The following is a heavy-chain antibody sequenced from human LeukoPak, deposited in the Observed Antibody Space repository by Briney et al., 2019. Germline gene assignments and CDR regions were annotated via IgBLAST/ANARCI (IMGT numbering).Heavy chain of an antibody. J-gene: IGHJ4*02. D-gene: IGHD3-22*01. CDR1: GFTFSDYY. Sequence: GGSLRLSCAASGFTFSDYYMSWIRQAPGKGLEWASYISSSGSTIYYADSVKGRFTISGDNAKNSLYLQMNSLRAEDTAVYYCARERGDYYDSSGYPTADYWGQGTLVTVSS. CDR3: ARERGDYYDSSGYPTADY. CDR2: ISSSGSTI. V-gene: IGHV3-11*01.